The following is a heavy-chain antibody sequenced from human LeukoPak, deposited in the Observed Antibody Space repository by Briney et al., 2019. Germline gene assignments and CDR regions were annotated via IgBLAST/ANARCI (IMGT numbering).Heavy chain of an antibody. Sequence: PGASLRLSCAASGFTFSSYAMSWVRQAPGKGLEWVSAISGRGGSTYYADSVKGRFTISRDNSKNTLYLQMNSLRAEDTAIYYCAKLHSGWYLEGYFDYWGQGTLVTVSS. CDR1: GFTFSSYA. V-gene: IGHV3-23*01. J-gene: IGHJ4*02. CDR3: AKLHSGWYLEGYFDY. CDR2: ISGRGGST. D-gene: IGHD6-19*01.